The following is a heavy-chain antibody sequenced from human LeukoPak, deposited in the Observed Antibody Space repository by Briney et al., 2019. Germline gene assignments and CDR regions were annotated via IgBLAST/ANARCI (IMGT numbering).Heavy chain of an antibody. J-gene: IGHJ5*02. Sequence: PSESLSLTCTVSGGSISSGDYYWGWIRQPPGKGLEWIGSIYYSGSTYYNPSLKSRVTISLDTSKKQISLKVRSVTAADTAIYYCARLLADNWFDPWGQGTLVTVSS. CDR1: GGSISSGDYY. CDR3: ARLLADNWFDP. D-gene: IGHD2-15*01. V-gene: IGHV4-39*07. CDR2: IYYSGST.